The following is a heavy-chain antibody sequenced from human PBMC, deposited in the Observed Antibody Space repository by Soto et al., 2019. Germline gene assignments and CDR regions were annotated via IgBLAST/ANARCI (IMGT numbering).Heavy chain of an antibody. D-gene: IGHD2-8*01. CDR1: GYIFTDYY. V-gene: IGHV1-69*13. J-gene: IGHJ6*02. CDR2: INPNIGTT. Sequence: SVKVSCKASGYIFTDYYMHWVRQAPGQELEWMGGINPNIGTTNYAQKFQGRVTITADESTSTAYMELSSLRSEDTAVYYCARDDPLVNLYSRGYYYYYGMDVWGQGTTVTVSS. CDR3: ARDDPLVNLYSRGYYYYYGMDV.